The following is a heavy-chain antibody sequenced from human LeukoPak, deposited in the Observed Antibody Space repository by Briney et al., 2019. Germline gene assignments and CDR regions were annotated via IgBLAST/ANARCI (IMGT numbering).Heavy chain of an antibody. CDR2: INPDSGGT. V-gene: IGHV1-2*02. D-gene: IGHD3-10*01. CDR1: RYTFTGYY. Sequence: ASVKVSCKASRYTFTGYYMHWVRQAPGQGLEWMGWINPDSGGTNYAQKFQGRVTMTRDTSISTAYMELSRLRSDDTAVYYCARDPLLLLWFGDPGWFDPWGQGTLVTVSS. CDR3: ARDPLLLLWFGDPGWFDP. J-gene: IGHJ5*02.